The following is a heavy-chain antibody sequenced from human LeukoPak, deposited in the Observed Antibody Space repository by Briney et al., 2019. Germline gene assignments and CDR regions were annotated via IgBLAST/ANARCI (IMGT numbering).Heavy chain of an antibody. CDR1: GYTFTGYY. CDR2: INPNSGDA. Sequence: ASVKVSCKASGYTFTGYYMHWVRQAPGQGLEWMGWINPNSGDANCAQKFQGRVTMTRDTSISTGYMELSRLKNDDTAVYYCARDNRSLGKYFQHWGQGTLVIVSS. V-gene: IGHV1-2*02. CDR3: ARDNRSLGKYFQH. D-gene: IGHD2/OR15-2a*01. J-gene: IGHJ1*01.